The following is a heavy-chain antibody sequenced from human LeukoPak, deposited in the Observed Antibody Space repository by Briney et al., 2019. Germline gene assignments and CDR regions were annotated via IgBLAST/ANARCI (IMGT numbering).Heavy chain of an antibody. D-gene: IGHD1-26*01. CDR1: GGSFSSYY. J-gene: IGHJ4*02. Sequence: SETLSLTCAVYGGSFSSYYWSWIRQPPGKGLEWIGEINHSGSTNYNPSLKSRVTISVDTSKNQFSLKLSSVTAADTAVYYCAWEDYWGQGTLVTVSS. CDR2: INHSGST. CDR3: AWEDY. V-gene: IGHV4-34*01.